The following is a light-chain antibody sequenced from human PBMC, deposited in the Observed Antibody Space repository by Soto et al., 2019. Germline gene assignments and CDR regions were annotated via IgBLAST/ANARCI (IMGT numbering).Light chain of an antibody. CDR2: DVS. CDR3: SSYTSTYTVV. J-gene: IGLJ2*01. V-gene: IGLV2-14*01. CDR1: SSDVGGYNY. Sequence: QSALTQPASVSGCPGQSITISCTGTSSDVGGYNYVSWYQQHPGKAPKLMIYDVSNRPSGVSNRFSGSKSGNTASLTISGLQAEDEADFYCSSYTSTYTVVFGGGTQLTVL.